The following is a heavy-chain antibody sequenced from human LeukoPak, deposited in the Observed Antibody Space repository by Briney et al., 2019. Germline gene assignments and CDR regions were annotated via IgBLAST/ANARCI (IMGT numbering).Heavy chain of an antibody. CDR3: AKPLTGGGSWPPFDS. V-gene: IGHV3-21*04. Sequence: GGSLRLSCEASGFTLSSYTLTWVRQAPGKGLEWVSSISSSSGYIYYADSVKGRFTISRDNAKSSLYLRMNSLRDEDTAVYYCAKPLTGGGSWPPFDSWGQGTLVTVSS. D-gene: IGHD2-15*01. CDR1: GFTLSSYT. J-gene: IGHJ4*02. CDR2: ISSSSGYI.